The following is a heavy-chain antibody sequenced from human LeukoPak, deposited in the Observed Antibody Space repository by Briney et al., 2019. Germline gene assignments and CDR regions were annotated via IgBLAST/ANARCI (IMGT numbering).Heavy chain of an antibody. V-gene: IGHV3-23*01. CDR1: GFTFSSYA. D-gene: IGHD3-10*01. Sequence: GGSLRLSXAASGFTFSSYAMSSVRQAPGEGLEWGSAISGSGGSTYYADSVKGRFTISRDNSKNTLYLQMNSLRAEHTAVYYCAKVVRHPDPAEFFDYWGQGALVTVSS. CDR2: ISGSGGST. CDR3: AKVVRHPDPAEFFDY. J-gene: IGHJ4*02.